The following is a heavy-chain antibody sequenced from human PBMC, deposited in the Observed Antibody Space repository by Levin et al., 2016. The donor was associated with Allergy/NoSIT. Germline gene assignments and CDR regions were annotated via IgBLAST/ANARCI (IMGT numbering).Heavy chain of an antibody. CDR1: GYRFNSYW. CDR3: AGYIVVVPEGIEEYYFYGMDV. D-gene: IGHD2-2*01. V-gene: IGHV5-51*01. Sequence: GESLKISCKASGYRFNSYWLAWVRQLPGKGLEWMGIIYPGDSDTRYSPSFHGQVTISVDKSISTAYLQWSSLKASDTAMYYCAGYIVVVPEGIEEYYFYGMDVWGQGTPVSVFS. CDR2: IYPGDSDT. J-gene: IGHJ6*02.